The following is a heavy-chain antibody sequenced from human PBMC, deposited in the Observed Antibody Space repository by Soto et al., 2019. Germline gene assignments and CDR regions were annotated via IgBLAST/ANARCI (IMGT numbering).Heavy chain of an antibody. V-gene: IGHV3-74*01. CDR3: TRGPRPISTGTGAY. Sequence: LRVSCAASGFIFKMYWMHWVRQSPGKGLVWISRIYNDGTYSDYADSVRGRFTISRDNVNDTLYLQMNNLRAEDSGLYYCTRGPRPISTGTGAYWGQGTQVTVSS. D-gene: IGHD3-10*01. J-gene: IGHJ4*02. CDR1: GFIFKMYW. CDR2: IYNDGTYS.